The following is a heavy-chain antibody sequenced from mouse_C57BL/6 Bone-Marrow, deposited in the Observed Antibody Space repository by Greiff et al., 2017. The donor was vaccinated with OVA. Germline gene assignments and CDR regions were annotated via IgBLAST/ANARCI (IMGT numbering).Heavy chain of an antibody. CDR2: IRSGGDYI. V-gene: IGHV5-9-1*02. CDR3: TREDYGRGDD. CDR1: GFTFSSSA. D-gene: IGHD1-1*01. J-gene: IGHJ2*01. Sequence: QLVESGEGLVTPGGSLQLSCAASGFTFSSSAMSWVRQTPETRLEWVAYIRSGGDYIYYADTVKGRFPISRDNARNTLYLQMSSRKSEDTAMYYCTREDYGRGDDWGQGTTLTVSS.